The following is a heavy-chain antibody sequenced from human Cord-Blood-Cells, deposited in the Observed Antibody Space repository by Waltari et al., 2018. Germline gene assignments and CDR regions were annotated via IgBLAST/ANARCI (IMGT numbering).Heavy chain of an antibody. CDR2: IYWDDGK. Sequence: QITLKESGPTLVKPTQTLTLTCTFSGFSLSTSGVGVGWIRQPPGKALEWLALIYWDDGKRYSPSLKSRLTSTKDTSKNQVVLTMTNMDPVDTATYYCAHRVPTGWRYGDYFDYWGQGTLVTVSS. V-gene: IGHV2-5*02. J-gene: IGHJ4*02. D-gene: IGHD4-17*01. CDR3: AHRVPTGWRYGDYFDY. CDR1: GFSLSTSGVG.